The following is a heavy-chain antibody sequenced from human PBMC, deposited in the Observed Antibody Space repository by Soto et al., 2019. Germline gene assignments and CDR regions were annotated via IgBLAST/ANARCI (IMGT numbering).Heavy chain of an antibody. Sequence: SVKVSCKASGGTFSSYAISWVRQAPGQGLEWMGGIIPIFGTANYAQKFQGRVTITADESTSTAYMELSSLRSEDTAVYYCARAAQHCYDSSGYYARPGLHFDYWGQGTLVTVSS. J-gene: IGHJ4*02. V-gene: IGHV1-69*13. CDR2: IIPIFGTA. CDR3: ARAAQHCYDSSGYYARPGLHFDY. CDR1: GGTFSSYA. D-gene: IGHD3-22*01.